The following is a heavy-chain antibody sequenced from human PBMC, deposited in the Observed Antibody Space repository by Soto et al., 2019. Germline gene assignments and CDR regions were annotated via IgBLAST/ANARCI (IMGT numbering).Heavy chain of an antibody. CDR2: IKFDGSEK. D-gene: IGHD2-2*01. Sequence: QPGGSLRLSCAASGFIFSDYWMSWVRQAPGKGPEWVANIKFDGSEKQYVDSVRGRFTISRDNSRNSLFLQMNSLRAGDTAVYYCVKDGGDCSSSTCYSPRNHYFDSWGQGTLVTVSS. CDR3: VKDGGDCSSSTCYSPRNHYFDS. CDR1: GFIFSDYW. J-gene: IGHJ4*02. V-gene: IGHV3-7*03.